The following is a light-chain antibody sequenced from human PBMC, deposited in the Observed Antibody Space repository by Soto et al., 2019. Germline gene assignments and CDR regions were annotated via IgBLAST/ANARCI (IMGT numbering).Light chain of an antibody. Sequence: QSALTQPRSVSGSPGQSVTISCTGTSSDVGGYNYVSWYQQHPGKAPKLLIYDVSKRPSGVPDRFSGSKSGNMASLAISGLQADDEADYYCCSYAGSYTDVFGTGTKLTVL. J-gene: IGLJ1*01. V-gene: IGLV2-11*01. CDR3: CSYAGSYTDV. CDR2: DVS. CDR1: SSDVGGYNY.